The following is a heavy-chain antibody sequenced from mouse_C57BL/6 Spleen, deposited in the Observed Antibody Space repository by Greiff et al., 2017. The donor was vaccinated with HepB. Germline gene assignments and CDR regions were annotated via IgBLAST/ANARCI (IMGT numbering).Heavy chain of an antibody. V-gene: IGHV1-64*01. J-gene: IGHJ2*01. CDR2: IHPNSGST. CDR1: GYTFTSYW. CDR3: ARDDYDGY. D-gene: IGHD2-4*01. Sequence: VQLQQSGAELVKPGASVKLSCKASGYTFTSYWMHWVKQRPGQGLERIGMIHPNSGSTNYNEKFKSKATLTVDKSSSTAYMQLSSLTSDDSAVYYCARDDYDGYWGQGTTLTVSS.